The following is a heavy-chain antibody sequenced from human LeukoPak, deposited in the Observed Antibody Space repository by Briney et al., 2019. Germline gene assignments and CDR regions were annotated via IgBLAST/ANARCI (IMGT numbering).Heavy chain of an antibody. CDR3: SRDRRRVFARAGGSYPFDY. CDR2: IYYSGST. V-gene: IGHV4-39*07. J-gene: IGHJ4*02. D-gene: IGHD1-26*01. Sequence: SSETLSLTCTVSGGSISSSSYYWGWIRQPPGKGLEWIGSIYYSGSTYYNPSLKSRVTISVDTSKNQFSLKLSSVTAADTAVYYCSRDRRRVFARAGGSYPFDYWGQGTLVTVSS. CDR1: GGSISSSSYY.